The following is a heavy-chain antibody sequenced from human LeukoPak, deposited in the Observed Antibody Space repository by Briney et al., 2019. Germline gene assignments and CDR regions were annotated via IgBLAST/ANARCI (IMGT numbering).Heavy chain of an antibody. J-gene: IGHJ4*02. CDR3: ARDRVRSLY. CDR1: GFTFSTSW. V-gene: IGHV3-7*04. D-gene: IGHD3-3*01. CDR2: IKGDGSVQ. Sequence: QPGGSLRLSCVASGFTFSTSWMNWVRQAPGKGLEWVANIKGDGSVQYYVDSVKGRFTISRDNAKNSLYLQMNSLRPNDTAVYYCARDRVRSLYWGQGTLVTVSS.